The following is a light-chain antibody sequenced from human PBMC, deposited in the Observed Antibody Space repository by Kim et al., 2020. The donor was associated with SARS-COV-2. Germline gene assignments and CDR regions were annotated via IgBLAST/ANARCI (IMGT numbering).Light chain of an antibody. CDR2: AAS. V-gene: IGKV1-16*02. Sequence: DVQITQSPSSLSASVGDRVTMTCRASQDISNYLAWVQQKPGKAPKSLIYAASNLQSGVPSKFSGSRSGTDFTLTISSLQPEDFATYYCLQYNVYPLTFGGGTKVDIK. CDR1: QDISNY. J-gene: IGKJ4*01. CDR3: LQYNVYPLT.